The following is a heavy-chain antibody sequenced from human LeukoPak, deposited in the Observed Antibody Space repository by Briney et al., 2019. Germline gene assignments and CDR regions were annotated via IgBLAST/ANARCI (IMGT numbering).Heavy chain of an antibody. V-gene: IGHV4-34*01. D-gene: IGHD5-18*01. CDR3: AAEGGYTFDY. CDR2: INHSGST. CDR1: GGSFSGYY. Sequence: SETLSLTCAVYGGSFSGYYWSWIRQPPGKGLEWIGEINHSGSTNYNPSLKSRVTISVDTSKNQFSLKLSSVTAADTAVYYCAAEGGYTFDYWGQGTLVTVSS. J-gene: IGHJ4*02.